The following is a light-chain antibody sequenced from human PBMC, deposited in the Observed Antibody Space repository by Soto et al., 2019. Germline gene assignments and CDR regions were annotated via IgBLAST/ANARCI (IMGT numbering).Light chain of an antibody. J-gene: IGKJ1*01. V-gene: IGKV3-15*01. CDR1: QSVDSS. Sequence: EIVMTQSPSTLSVSPGERATLSCRASQSVDSSLAWYQQKPGQAPRLLIYGASTRATGIPARFSGGGSGTEFTLTISTLQSEDFAVYFCQQYNFWPKTVGQGTKVDIK. CDR2: GAS. CDR3: QQYNFWPKT.